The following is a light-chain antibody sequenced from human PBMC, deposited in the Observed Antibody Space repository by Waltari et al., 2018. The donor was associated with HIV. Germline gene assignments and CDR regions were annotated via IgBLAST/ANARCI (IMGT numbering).Light chain of an antibody. Sequence: QSALTQPASVSGSPGPSITISCPGTSSDLRSYNLVSWYQQHPGKAPKLMIYEVSKRPSGVSNRFSGSKSGNTASLTISGLQAEDEADYYCCSYAGSSTHVFGSGTKVTVL. V-gene: IGLV2-23*02. J-gene: IGLJ1*01. CDR1: SSDLRSYNL. CDR3: CSYAGSSTHV. CDR2: EVS.